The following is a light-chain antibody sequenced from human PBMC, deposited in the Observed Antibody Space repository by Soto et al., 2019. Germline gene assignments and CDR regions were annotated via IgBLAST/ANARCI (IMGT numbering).Light chain of an antibody. J-gene: IGLJ1*01. CDR1: SSDVGGYNY. CDR3: TSYTSSSTLDV. Sequence: QSALTQPASVSGSPGQSITISCTGTSSDVGGYNYVSWYQQHPGKAPKLMIYEVTNRPSGVSDRFSGSKSGHTASLPISGLQSEDEADYFCTSYTSSSTLDVFGTGTKGTVL. V-gene: IGLV2-14*01. CDR2: EVT.